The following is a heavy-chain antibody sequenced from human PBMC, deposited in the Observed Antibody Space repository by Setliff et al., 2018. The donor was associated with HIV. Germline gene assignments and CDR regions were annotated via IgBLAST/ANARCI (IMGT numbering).Heavy chain of an antibody. CDR1: GGTFSSYA. CDR3: ARDYHYDSSGYCYFDY. Sequence: GASVKVSCKASGGTFSSYAISWARQAPGQGLEWMGGIIPILGIANYAQKFQGRVTITADKSTSTAYMELSSLRSEDTAVYYCARDYHYDSSGYCYFDYWGQGTQVTVSS. CDR2: IIPILGIA. V-gene: IGHV1-69*10. D-gene: IGHD3-22*01. J-gene: IGHJ4*02.